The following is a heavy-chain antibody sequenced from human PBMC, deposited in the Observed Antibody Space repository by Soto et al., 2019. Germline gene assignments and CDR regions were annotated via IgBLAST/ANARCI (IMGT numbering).Heavy chain of an antibody. J-gene: IGHJ6*02. Sequence: GASVKVSCKASGGTFSSYAISWVRQAPGQGLEWMGGIIPIFGTANYAQKFQGRVTITADESTSTAYMELSSLRSEDTAVYYCARDRCSGGSCSAYATDVWGQGITVTVSS. CDR1: GGTFSSYA. CDR2: IIPIFGTA. D-gene: IGHD2-15*01. CDR3: ARDRCSGGSCSAYATDV. V-gene: IGHV1-69*13.